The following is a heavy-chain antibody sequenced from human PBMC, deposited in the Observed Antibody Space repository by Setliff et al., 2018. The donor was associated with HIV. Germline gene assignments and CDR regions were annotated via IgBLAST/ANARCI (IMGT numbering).Heavy chain of an antibody. CDR2: IYTSGTP. CDR3: ARNFWNGPPDYYYYGMDV. D-gene: IGHD3-3*01. J-gene: IGHJ6*02. Sequence: SETLSLTCTVSGDSISSYYWSWIRQPAGKGLEWIGRIYTSGTPNYNPSLKRRVTMSVDTYKNQFSLKLRSVTAADTAVYYGARNFWNGPPDYYYYGMDVWGQGTTVTVSS. CDR1: GDSISSYY. V-gene: IGHV4-4*07.